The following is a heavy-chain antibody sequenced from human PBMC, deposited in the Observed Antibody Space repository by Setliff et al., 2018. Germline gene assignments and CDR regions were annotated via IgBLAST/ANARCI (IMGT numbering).Heavy chain of an antibody. CDR3: ARGIEPLLPVPDY. V-gene: IGHV1-69*10. CDR2: IIPILGIA. D-gene: IGHD3-10*01. J-gene: IGHJ4*02. Sequence: EASVKVSCKASGGTFSSYAISWVRQAPGQGLEWMGGIIPILGIANYAQKFQGRVTITADESTSTAYMELSSLRSEDTAVYYCARGIEPLLPVPDYWGQGTLVTVSS. CDR1: GGTFSSYA.